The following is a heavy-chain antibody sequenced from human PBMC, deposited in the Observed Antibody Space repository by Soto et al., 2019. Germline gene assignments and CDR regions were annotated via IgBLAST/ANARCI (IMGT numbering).Heavy chain of an antibody. D-gene: IGHD2-15*01. Sequence: ASVKVSCKASGYTFTSYAMHWVRQAPGQRLEWMGWINAGNGNTKYSQKFQGRVTITRDTSASTAYMELSSLRSEDTAVYYCARDLGRGDVVVVAATDAFDIWGQGTMVTVSS. J-gene: IGHJ3*02. V-gene: IGHV1-3*01. CDR1: GYTFTSYA. CDR3: ARDLGRGDVVVVAATDAFDI. CDR2: INAGNGNT.